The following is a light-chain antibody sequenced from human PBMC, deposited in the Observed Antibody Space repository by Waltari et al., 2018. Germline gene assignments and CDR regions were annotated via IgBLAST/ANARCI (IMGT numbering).Light chain of an antibody. CDR2: DAS. V-gene: IGKV3-11*01. CDR3: QQRSSWPLT. CDR1: QSVNNY. J-gene: IGKJ3*01. Sequence: EIVLTQSPATLSLSPGEGATLSCRTSQSVNNYLAWYQQRPGQAPRLLIYDASIRDTGIPARFSGSGSGTDFTLTISTLEQDDFAVYYCQQRSSWPLTFGPGTTVEIK.